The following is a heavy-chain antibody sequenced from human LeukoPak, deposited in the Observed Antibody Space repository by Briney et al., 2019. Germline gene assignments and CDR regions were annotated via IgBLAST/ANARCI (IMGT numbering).Heavy chain of an antibody. J-gene: IGHJ4*02. CDR3: ARDARIYDTMIYDY. CDR1: GFTFSSYS. CDR2: ISSSSSYI. Sequence: GGSLRLSCAASGFTFSSYSLNWVRHAPGKGLERVSSISSSSSYIYYADSVKGRFTISRDNAKNSLYLQMNSLRAEDTAVYYCARDARIYDTMIYDYWGQGTLVTVSS. V-gene: IGHV3-21*01. D-gene: IGHD3-16*01.